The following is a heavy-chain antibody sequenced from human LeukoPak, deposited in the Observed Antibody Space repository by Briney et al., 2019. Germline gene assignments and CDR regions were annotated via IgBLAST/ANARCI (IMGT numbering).Heavy chain of an antibody. D-gene: IGHD3-3*01. J-gene: IGHJ6*03. CDR2: ISSSSSTI. CDR3: ARSIPPRYYDFWSGYWGYYYMDV. Sequence: PGGSLRLSCAASGFTFSSYSMNWVRQAPGKGLEWVSYISSSSSTIYYADSVKGRFTISRDNAKNSLYLQMNSLRAEDTAVYYCARSIPPRYYDFWSGYWGYYYMDVWGKGTTVTVSS. CDR1: GFTFSSYS. V-gene: IGHV3-48*04.